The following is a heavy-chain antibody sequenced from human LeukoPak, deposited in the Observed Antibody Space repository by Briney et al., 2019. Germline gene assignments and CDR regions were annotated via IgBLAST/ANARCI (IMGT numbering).Heavy chain of an antibody. D-gene: IGHD2-2*01. CDR1: GFPFNTYE. V-gene: IGHV3-48*03. CDR2: ISTSGSTT. J-gene: IGHJ4*02. CDR3: ARRYCSSTSCTLDF. Sequence: PGGSLRLSCAASGFPFNTYEMNWFRQAPGKGLEWVSYISTSGSTTYYADSVKGRFIISRDNAKNSLYLQMNSLRAEDTAVYYCARRYCSSTSCTLDFWGQGALVTVSS.